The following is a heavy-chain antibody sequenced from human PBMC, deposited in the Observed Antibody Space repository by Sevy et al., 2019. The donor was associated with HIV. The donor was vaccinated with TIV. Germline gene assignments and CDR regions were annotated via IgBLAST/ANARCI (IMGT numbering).Heavy chain of an antibody. CDR3: AKGGRSYGDAYFDH. CDR1: GFTFSISA. J-gene: IGHJ4*02. V-gene: IGHV3-23*01. Sequence: GGSLRLSCAASGFTFSISAMTWVRQAPGKGLEWVSVISGSGNSAYYANSVKGRFTISRDNSKNTQSLQMNSLRAEDTAVYYCAKGGRSYGDAYFDHWGQGTLVIVS. D-gene: IGHD5-18*01. CDR2: ISGSGNSA.